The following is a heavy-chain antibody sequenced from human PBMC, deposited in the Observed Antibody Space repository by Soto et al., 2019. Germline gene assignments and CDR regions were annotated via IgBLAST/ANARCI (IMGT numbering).Heavy chain of an antibody. J-gene: IGHJ4*02. CDR2: IYYSGST. CDR1: GGSISSGDYY. D-gene: IGHD4-17*01. CDR3: ARVRIPTVTVLGFDY. V-gene: IGHV4-30-4*01. Sequence: QVQLQESGPGLVKPSQTLSLTCTVSGGSISSGDYYWSWIRQPPGKGLEWIGYIYYSGSTYYNPSLKSRVTISVDTSKNQFSLKLSSVTAADTAVYYCARVRIPTVTVLGFDYWGQGTLVTVSS.